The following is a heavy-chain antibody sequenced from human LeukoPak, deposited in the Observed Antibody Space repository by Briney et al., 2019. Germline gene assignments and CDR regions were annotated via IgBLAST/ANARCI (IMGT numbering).Heavy chain of an antibody. D-gene: IGHD3-9*01. V-gene: IGHV3-33*06. J-gene: IGHJ4*02. CDR2: IWYDGSNK. CDR3: AKSGILTGYYYFDY. CDR1: GFTFSSYG. Sequence: GRSLRLSFAASGFTFSSYGMHWVRQAPGKGLEWVAVIWYDGSNKYYADSVKGRFTISRDNSKNTLYLQMNSLRAEDTAVYYCAKSGILTGYYYFDYWGQGTLVTVSS.